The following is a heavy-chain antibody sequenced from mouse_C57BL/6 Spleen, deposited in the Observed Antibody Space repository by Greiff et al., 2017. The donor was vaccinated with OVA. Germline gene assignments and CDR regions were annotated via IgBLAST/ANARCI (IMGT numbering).Heavy chain of an antibody. V-gene: IGHV1-78*01. Sequence: VKLVESDAELVKPGASVKISCKVSGYTFTDHTIHWMKQRPEQGLEWIGYIYPRDGSTKYNEKFKGKATLTADKSSSTAYMQLNSLTSEDSAVYFCARSGAYGSSLYYFDYWGQGTTLTVSS. D-gene: IGHD1-1*01. CDR3: ARSGAYGSSLYYFDY. CDR2: IYPRDGST. J-gene: IGHJ2*01. CDR1: GYTFTDHT.